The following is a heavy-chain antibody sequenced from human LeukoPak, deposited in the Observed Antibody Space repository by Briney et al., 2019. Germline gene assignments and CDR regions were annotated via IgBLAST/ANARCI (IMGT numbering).Heavy chain of an antibody. CDR3: ATWRTAKTGFDY. V-gene: IGHV4-39*01. D-gene: IGHD1-1*01. CDR2: IYYSGSP. J-gene: IGHJ4*02. CDR1: GGSISNNNYY. Sequence: PSETLSLTCTVSGGSISNNNYYWAWIRQPPGKGLECIGSIYYSGSPYYNPSLKSRVTISVDTSKNQFSLRLSSVTAADTAVYYCATWRTAKTGFDYWGQGTLVTVSS.